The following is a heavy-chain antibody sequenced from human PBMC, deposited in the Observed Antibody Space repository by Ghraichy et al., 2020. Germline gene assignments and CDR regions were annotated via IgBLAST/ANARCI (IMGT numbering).Heavy chain of an antibody. CDR1: GFTFSSYW. Sequence: LSLTCAASGFTFSSYWMSWVRQAPGKGLEWVANIKKDGSEKYYVDSVKGRFTISRDNAKNSLYLQMNSLRAEDTAVYYCARDGGEGIVVVDWGQGTLVTVSS. D-gene: IGHD3-22*01. CDR3: ARDGGEGIVVVD. J-gene: IGHJ4*02. CDR2: IKKDGSEK. V-gene: IGHV3-7*01.